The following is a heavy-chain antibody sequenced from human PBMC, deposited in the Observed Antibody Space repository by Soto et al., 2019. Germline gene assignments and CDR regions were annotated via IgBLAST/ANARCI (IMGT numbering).Heavy chain of an antibody. Sequence: SVKVSCKASGGTFSSYTISWVRQAPGQGLEWMGRIIPILGIANYAQKFQGRVTITADKSTSTAYMELSSLRSEDTAVYYCFWFGELLDVLAFCGQGTFVIVSS. J-gene: IGHJ1*01. CDR3: FWFGELLDVLAF. D-gene: IGHD3-10*01. CDR1: GGTFSSYT. V-gene: IGHV1-69*02. CDR2: IIPILGIA.